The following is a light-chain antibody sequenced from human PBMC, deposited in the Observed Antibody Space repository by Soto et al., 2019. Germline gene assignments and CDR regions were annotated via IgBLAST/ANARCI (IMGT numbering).Light chain of an antibody. V-gene: IGKV3-11*01. CDR1: QSINTN. Sequence: EKVFTQSPGTLSLSQGERATLSCRASQSINTNLAWFQLKPGQAPRLLIYDASNRATGIPARFSGSGSGTDFTLTISSLEPEDFAVYYCQQRSNWLTFGGGTKVDI. CDR3: QQRSNWLT. J-gene: IGKJ4*01. CDR2: DAS.